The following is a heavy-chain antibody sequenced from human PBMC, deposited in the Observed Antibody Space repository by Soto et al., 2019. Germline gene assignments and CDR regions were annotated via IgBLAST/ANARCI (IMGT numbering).Heavy chain of an antibody. Sequence: SETLSLTCAVSGDSISSDKWWSWVRQPPGKGLEWIGEVYHSGNTNYNPSLKSRVIISVDKSKNQFSLKLSSVTDADTAMYYCARGERQQRDYWGQGTLVTVS. CDR1: GDSISSDKW. CDR3: ARGERQQRDY. J-gene: IGHJ4*02. CDR2: VYHSGNT. V-gene: IGHV4-4*02. D-gene: IGHD6-25*01.